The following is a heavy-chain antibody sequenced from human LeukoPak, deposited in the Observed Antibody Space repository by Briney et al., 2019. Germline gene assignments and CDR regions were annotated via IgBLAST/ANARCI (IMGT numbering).Heavy chain of an antibody. V-gene: IGHV4-34*01. D-gene: IGHD6-13*01. J-gene: IGHJ4*02. CDR1: GGSFSGYY. CDR2: INHSGST. Sequence: SETLSLTCAVYGGSFSGYYWSWIRQPPGKGLEWIGEINHSGSTNYNPSLKSRVTISVDTSKNQFSLKLSSVTAADTAVYYCARGVTGIALHWGQGTLVTVSS. CDR3: ARGVTGIALH.